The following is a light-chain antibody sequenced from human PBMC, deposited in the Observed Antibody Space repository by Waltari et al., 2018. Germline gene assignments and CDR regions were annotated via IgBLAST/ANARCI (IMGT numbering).Light chain of an antibody. J-gene: IGKJ5*01. CDR1: QSVSSY. V-gene: IGKV3-11*01. Sequence: ETVLTQSPATLSLSPGERATLSCRASQSVSSYLAWYQQKPGQAPRLLISDASNRATGIPARFSGSGSGTDFTLTISSLEPEDFAVYYCQQRSNWPPITFGQGTRLEIK. CDR2: DAS. CDR3: QQRSNWPPIT.